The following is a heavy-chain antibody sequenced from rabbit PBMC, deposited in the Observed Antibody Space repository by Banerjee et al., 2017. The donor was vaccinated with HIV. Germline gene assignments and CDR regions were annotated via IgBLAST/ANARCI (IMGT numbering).Heavy chain of an antibody. V-gene: IGHV1S45*01. Sequence: QEQLEESGGDLVQPEGSLALTCTASGFTISSSYYIGWVRQAPGEGLEYIGTITNGGSTYYASWAKGRFTISKTSSTTVTLQMTSLTAADTATYFCARDLVGSSAAINLWGQGTLVTVS. CDR3: ARDLVGSSAAINL. J-gene: IGHJ4*01. D-gene: IGHD8-1*01. CDR2: ITNGGST. CDR1: GFTISSSYY.